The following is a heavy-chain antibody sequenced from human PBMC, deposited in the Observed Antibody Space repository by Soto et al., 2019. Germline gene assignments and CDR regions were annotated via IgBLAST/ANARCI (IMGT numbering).Heavy chain of an antibody. D-gene: IGHD3-10*01. Sequence: GGSLRLSCAASGFTFSSYAMHWVRQAPGKGLEYVSAISSNGGSTYYANSVKGRFTISRDNSKNTLYLQMGSLRAEDMAVYYCARDHTPLWFGPGPGDAFDIWGQGTMVTVSS. J-gene: IGHJ3*02. CDR1: GFTFSSYA. CDR3: ARDHTPLWFGPGPGDAFDI. V-gene: IGHV3-64*01. CDR2: ISSNGGST.